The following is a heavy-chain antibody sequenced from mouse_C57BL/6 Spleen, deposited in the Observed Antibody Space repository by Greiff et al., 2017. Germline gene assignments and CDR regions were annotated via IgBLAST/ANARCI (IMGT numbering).Heavy chain of an antibody. J-gene: IGHJ2*01. CDR2: INYDGSST. D-gene: IGHD6-1*01. CDR1: GFTFSDYY. CDR3: ARVESSLFFDY. Sequence: EVKLVESEGGLVQPGSSMKLSCTASGFTFSDYYMAWVRQVPEKGLEWVANINYDGSSTYYLDSLKSRFIISRVNAKNILYLQMSSLKSEDTATYYCARVESSLFFDYWGQGTTLTVSS. V-gene: IGHV5-16*01.